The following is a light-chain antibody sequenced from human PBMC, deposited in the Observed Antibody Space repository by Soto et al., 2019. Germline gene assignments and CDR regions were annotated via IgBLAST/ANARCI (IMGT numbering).Light chain of an antibody. V-gene: IGKV3-15*01. Sequence: EIVMTQSPATLSVSPGERATLSCGASQSVSSNLVWYQQKPGQAPRLLIYGASTRATGIPARFSGSGSGTEFTLTISSLQSEDFAVYYCQQYDTWPRTFGQGTEVEIK. CDR2: GAS. J-gene: IGKJ1*01. CDR1: QSVSSN. CDR3: QQYDTWPRT.